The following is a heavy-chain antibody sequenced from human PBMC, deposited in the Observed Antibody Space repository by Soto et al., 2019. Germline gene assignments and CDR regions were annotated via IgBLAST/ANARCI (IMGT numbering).Heavy chain of an antibody. CDR1: VYSFITYW. CDR3: ARLLGYCSSATCYTPY. J-gene: IGHJ4*02. D-gene: IGHD2-2*02. CDR2: IYPGDLDT. V-gene: IGHV5-51*01. Sequence: PGESLKISFKASVYSFITYWIGWVRQMPGKGLEWMGIIYPGDLDTRYSPSFQGQVTISADKSISTAYLQWSSLKASDTALYYCARLLGYCSSATCYTPYWGQGTLVTVSS.